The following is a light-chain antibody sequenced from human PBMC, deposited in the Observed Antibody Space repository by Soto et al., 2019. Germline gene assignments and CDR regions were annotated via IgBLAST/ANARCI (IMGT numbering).Light chain of an antibody. CDR3: MQALQTPKT. CDR1: QSLLHSNGYNY. J-gene: IGKJ1*01. CDR2: LGS. Sequence: DIVMTQSPLSLPVTPGEPASISCRSSQSLLHSNGYNYLDWYLQKPGQSPQLLIYLGSNRASGVPDRLSGSGSGTDFTLKISRVEAEDVGVYYCMQALQTPKTFGKGTKVEIK. V-gene: IGKV2-28*01.